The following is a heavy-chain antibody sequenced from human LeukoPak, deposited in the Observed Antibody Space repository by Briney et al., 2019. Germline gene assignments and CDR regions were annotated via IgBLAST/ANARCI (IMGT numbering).Heavy chain of an antibody. CDR1: GGTFSSYA. J-gene: IGHJ5*02. V-gene: IGHV1-69*13. CDR3: AKETPHPGWLDP. Sequence: SVKVSCKASGGTFSSYAISWVRQAPGQGLEWMGGIIPIFGTANYAQKFQGRVTISADESTSTAYMELSSLRSEDTAIYYCAKETPHPGWLDPWGQGNLATVSS. CDR2: IIPIFGTA.